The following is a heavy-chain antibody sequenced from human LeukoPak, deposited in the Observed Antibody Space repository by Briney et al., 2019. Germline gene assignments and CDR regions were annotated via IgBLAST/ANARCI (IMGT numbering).Heavy chain of an antibody. CDR2: MSYNDGA. D-gene: IGHD1-26*01. CDR3: ARFLRGATNALEI. J-gene: IGHJ3*02. CDR1: GGSISDYY. Sequence: SETLSLTCTISGGSISDYYWSWIRQPPGKGLEWVAYMSYNDGATYNPSLKSRVTMSLDASRNQFSLKLISVTAADTAVYYCARFLRGATNALEIWGQGTMVTVSS. V-gene: IGHV4-59*13.